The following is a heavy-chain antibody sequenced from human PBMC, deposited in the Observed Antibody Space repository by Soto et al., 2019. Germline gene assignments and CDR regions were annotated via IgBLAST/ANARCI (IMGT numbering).Heavy chain of an antibody. CDR1: GGSISNNY. Sequence: SETLSLTCTVSGGSISNNYWSWIRQSSGKGLEWIGYIYYSGSTNYNPSLKSRVTISVDTSKNQFYLKLSSVTAVDTAVYYCARDSRRYQMPRGFDPSGQGTLVTVSS. D-gene: IGHD2-2*01. J-gene: IGHJ5*02. CDR2: IYYSGST. V-gene: IGHV4-59*01. CDR3: ARDSRRYQMPRGFDP.